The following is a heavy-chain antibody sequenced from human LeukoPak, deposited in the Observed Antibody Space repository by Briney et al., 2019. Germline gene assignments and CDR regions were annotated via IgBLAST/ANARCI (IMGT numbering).Heavy chain of an antibody. CDR2: INHSGSN. Sequence: SETLSLTCAVYGGSFSGYYWSWIRQPPGKGLEWIGEINHSGSNNYNPSLKSRVTISVDTSKNPFPLKLSSVTAADTAVYYCARGEDGIVVVPAAIRNNWFDPWGQGTLVTVSS. CDR3: ARGEDGIVVVPAAIRNNWFDP. CDR1: GGSFSGYY. V-gene: IGHV4-34*01. D-gene: IGHD2-2*01. J-gene: IGHJ5*02.